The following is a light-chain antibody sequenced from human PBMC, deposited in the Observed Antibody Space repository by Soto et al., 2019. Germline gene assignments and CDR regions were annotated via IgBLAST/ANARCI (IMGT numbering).Light chain of an antibody. CDR2: DVS. V-gene: IGLV2-11*01. Sequence: QAVVTQPRSVCGSPGQSVTISCTGTSSDVGGYNYVSWYQLHPGTAPKLMIYDVSKRPSGVPDRFSGSKSGNTASLTISGLQAEDEADYYCCSYAGSYTWVFGGGTKVTVL. CDR3: CSYAGSYTWV. J-gene: IGLJ3*02. CDR1: SSDVGGYNY.